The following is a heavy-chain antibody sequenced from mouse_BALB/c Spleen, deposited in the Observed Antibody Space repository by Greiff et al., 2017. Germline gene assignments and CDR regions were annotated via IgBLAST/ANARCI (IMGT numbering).Heavy chain of an antibody. CDR2: INPSNGGT. D-gene: IGHD1-1*01. CDR1: GYTFTSYY. CDR3: TRSVTTVVGYFDV. V-gene: IGHV1S81*02. Sequence: QVQLKQSGAELVKPGASVKLSCKASGYTFTSYYMYWVKQRPGQGLEWIGEINPSNGGTNFNEKFKSKATLTVDKSSSTAYMQLSSLTSEDSAVYYCTRSVTTVVGYFDVWGAGTTVTVSS. J-gene: IGHJ1*01.